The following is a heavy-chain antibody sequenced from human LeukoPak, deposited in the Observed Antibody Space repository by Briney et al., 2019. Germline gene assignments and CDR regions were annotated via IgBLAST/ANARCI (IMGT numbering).Heavy chain of an antibody. CDR1: GGSISSGSYY. Sequence: SQTLSLTCTVSGGSISSGSYYWSWIRQPAGKGLEWIGRIYTSGSTNYNPSLKSRVTISVDTSKNQFFLKLSSVTAADTAVYYCARDSTMVVTGGAFDIWGQGTMVTVSS. D-gene: IGHD4-23*01. CDR3: ARDSTMVVTGGAFDI. J-gene: IGHJ3*02. CDR2: IYTSGST. V-gene: IGHV4-61*02.